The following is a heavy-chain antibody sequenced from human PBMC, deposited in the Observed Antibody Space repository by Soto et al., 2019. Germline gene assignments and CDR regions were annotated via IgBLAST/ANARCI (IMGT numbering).Heavy chain of an antibody. CDR3: ARVRPSSTSFNKLYNWFDP. CDR1: GYTFTSYT. V-gene: IGHV1-3*01. J-gene: IGHJ5*02. Sequence: GASVKVSCKASGYTFTSYTIHWVRQAPGQRPEWMGWINANNGNTNYSQKFQGRVTMTRNTSTSTAYMELGSLRSEDTAVYYCARVRPSSTSFNKLYNWFDPWGQGTLVTVSS. D-gene: IGHD2-2*01. CDR2: INANNGNT.